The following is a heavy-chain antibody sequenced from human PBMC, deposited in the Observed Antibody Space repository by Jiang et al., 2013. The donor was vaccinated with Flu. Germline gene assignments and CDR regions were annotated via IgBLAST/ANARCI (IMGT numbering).Heavy chain of an antibody. CDR3: AKETGFCGGGYCYAIDT. CDR2: ITSNGDNV. J-gene: IGHJ5*02. V-gene: IGHV3-9*01. D-gene: IGHD2-15*01. Sequence: GGGLVEPGRSLKLSCAASGFIFGDYAMYWVRRGPGKGLEWVSSITSNGDNVEYADSVRADSPSPGQRQELPYLQLSDLKTEDTAFYYCAKETGFCGGGYCYAIDTWGQGALVTVSS. CDR1: GFIFGDYA.